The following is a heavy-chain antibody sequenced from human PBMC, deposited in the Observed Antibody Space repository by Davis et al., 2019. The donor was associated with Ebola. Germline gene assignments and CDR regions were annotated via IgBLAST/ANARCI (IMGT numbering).Heavy chain of an antibody. V-gene: IGHV4-59*01. CDR1: GGSISSYY. CDR2: IYYSGST. Sequence: PSETLSLTCTVSGGSISSYYWSWIRQPPGKGLEWIGYIYYSGSTNYNPSLKSRVTISVDTSKNQFSLKLSSVTAADTAVYYCARRRGGGTTVWFDPWGQGTLVTVSS. D-gene: IGHD1-7*01. J-gene: IGHJ5*02. CDR3: ARRRGGGTTVWFDP.